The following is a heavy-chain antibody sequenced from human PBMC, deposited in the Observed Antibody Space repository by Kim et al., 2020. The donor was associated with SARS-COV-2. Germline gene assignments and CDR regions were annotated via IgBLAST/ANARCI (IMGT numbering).Heavy chain of an antibody. Sequence: ASVKVSCKASGYSFSNYVLHWVRQAPGQRLEWMGWINPGNGNTKYSQNFQGRVTITRDTSASTAYMELSSLRSEDTAVYYCARKTVPGAYFDYWGQGTLVTVSS. CDR1: GYSFSNYV. CDR3: ARKTVPGAYFDY. CDR2: INPGNGNT. D-gene: IGHD6-19*01. V-gene: IGHV1-3*01. J-gene: IGHJ4*02.